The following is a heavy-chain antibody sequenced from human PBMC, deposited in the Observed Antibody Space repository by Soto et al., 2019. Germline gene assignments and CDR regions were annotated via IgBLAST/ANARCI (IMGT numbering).Heavy chain of an antibody. Sequence: QVQLVESGGGVVQPGRSLRLSCAASGFTFNHNAMHWVRQAAGKGLEWVAQIWYDGSEKYYTDSVKGRFTISRDNFKNTVFLQMDSLRVGDTAVYYCARDGQQQAPYALDVWGQGTTVIVSS. D-gene: IGHD6-13*01. CDR1: GFTFNHNA. CDR3: ARDGQQQAPYALDV. CDR2: IWYDGSEK. J-gene: IGHJ6*02. V-gene: IGHV3-33*01.